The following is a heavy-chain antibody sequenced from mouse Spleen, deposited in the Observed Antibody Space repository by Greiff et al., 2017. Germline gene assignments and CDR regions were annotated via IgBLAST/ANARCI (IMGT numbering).Heavy chain of an antibody. J-gene: IGHJ3*01. CDR1: GYTFTNYW. Sequence: QVQLQQSGAELVRPGTSVKMSCKASGYTFTNYWIGWAKQRPGHGLEWIGDIYPGGGYTNYNEKFKGKATLTADKSSSTAYMQFSSLTSEDSAIYYCARNLDSSGYAFAYWGQGTLVTVSA. CDR2: IYPGGGYT. CDR3: ARNLDSSGYAFAY. D-gene: IGHD3-2*01. V-gene: IGHV1-63*01.